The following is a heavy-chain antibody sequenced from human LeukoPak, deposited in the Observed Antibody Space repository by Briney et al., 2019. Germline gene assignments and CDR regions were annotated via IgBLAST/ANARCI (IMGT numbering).Heavy chain of an antibody. CDR2: INPSGGST. CDR1: GYTFTSYY. J-gene: IGHJ4*02. CDR3: ARAGYCSGGSCYGALDY. V-gene: IGHV1-46*01. Sequence: ASVKVSCKASGYTFTSYYMHWVRQAPGQGLEWMGIINPSGGSTSYAQKFQGRVTMTRGTSTSTVYMELSSLRSEDTAVYYCARAGYCSGGSCYGALDYWGQGTLVTVSS. D-gene: IGHD2-15*01.